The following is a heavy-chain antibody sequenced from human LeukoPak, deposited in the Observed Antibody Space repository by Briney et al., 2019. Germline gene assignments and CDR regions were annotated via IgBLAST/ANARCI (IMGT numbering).Heavy chain of an antibody. CDR3: AKDRSIILWFGELLGY. D-gene: IGHD3-10*01. CDR1: GFTFSDYY. Sequence: PGGSLRLSCAASGFTFSDYYMSWIRQAPGKGLEWVSYISSSGSTIYYADSVKGRFTISRDNAKNSLYLQMNSLRAEDTAVYYCAKDRSIILWFGELLGYWGQGTLVTVSS. J-gene: IGHJ4*02. V-gene: IGHV3-11*01. CDR2: ISSSGSTI.